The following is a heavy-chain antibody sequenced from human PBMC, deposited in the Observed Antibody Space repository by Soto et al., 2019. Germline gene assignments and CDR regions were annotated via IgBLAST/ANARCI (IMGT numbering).Heavy chain of an antibody. D-gene: IGHD2-15*01. CDR3: AGGEGGNGNWYAV. Sequence: QVQLVQSGAEVKKPGSSVNVACKASGDTFNRYTISWVRQAPGQGLEWMGRISPMSPMPIYAQKFRGRVTFTADKSTTSVYMELSSLTSDDTAVYYCAGGEGGNGNWYAVWGQGTLVTVSS. V-gene: IGHV1-69*02. J-gene: IGHJ4*02. CDR2: ISPMSPMP. CDR1: GDTFNRYT.